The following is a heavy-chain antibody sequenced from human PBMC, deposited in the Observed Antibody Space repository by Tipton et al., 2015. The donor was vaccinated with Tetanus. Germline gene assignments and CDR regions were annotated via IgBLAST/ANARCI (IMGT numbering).Heavy chain of an antibody. CDR3: ARLREIVSRSGWDFDY. Sequence: TLSLTCIVSGGSMSTSGHCGAWVRQSPGQGLEWIGSLSYSGRTYYNPSLKSRVTMSVDTSKKDFSVRLRSVTAADMAVYYCARLREIVSRSGWDFDYWGQGILVTVSS. J-gene: IGHJ4*02. CDR1: GGSMSTSGHC. CDR2: LSYSGRT. D-gene: IGHD5/OR15-5a*01. V-gene: IGHV4-39*02.